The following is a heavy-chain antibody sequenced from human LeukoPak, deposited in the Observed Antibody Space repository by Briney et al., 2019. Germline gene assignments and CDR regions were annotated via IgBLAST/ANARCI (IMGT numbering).Heavy chain of an antibody. D-gene: IGHD6-13*01. CDR3: ARGAAAAGCY. J-gene: IGHJ4*02. CDR1: GGSISSSSYY. Sequence: PSETLSLTCTVSGGSISSSSYYWGWIRQPPGTGLEWIGSIYYSGSTYYNPSLKSRVTISVDTSKNQFSLKLSSVTAADTAVYYCARGAAAAGCYWGQGTLVTVSS. CDR2: IYYSGST. V-gene: IGHV4-39*01.